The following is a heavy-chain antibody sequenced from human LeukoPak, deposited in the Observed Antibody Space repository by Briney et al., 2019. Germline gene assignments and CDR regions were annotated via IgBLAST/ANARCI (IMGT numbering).Heavy chain of an antibody. CDR2: ISSNSSYI. Sequence: GGSLRLSCAASGFTFSSYSMNWVRQAPGKGLEWVSSISSNSSYIYYADSVKGRFTISRDNAKNSLYLQMNSLRAEDTAVYYCARTLSIAARKYMDVWGKGTTVTVSS. D-gene: IGHD6-6*01. J-gene: IGHJ6*03. CDR3: ARTLSIAARKYMDV. CDR1: GFTFSSYS. V-gene: IGHV3-21*01.